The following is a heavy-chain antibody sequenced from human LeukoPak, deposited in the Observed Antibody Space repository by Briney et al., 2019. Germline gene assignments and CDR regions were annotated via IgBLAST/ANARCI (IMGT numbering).Heavy chain of an antibody. CDR1: GYTFIIYG. V-gene: IGHV1-18*01. D-gene: IGHD1-26*01. Sequence: ASVKASCKASGYTFIIYGISWVRQAPGQGLEWMGWISAYNGNTNYAQKLQGRVTMTTDTSTSTAYMELRSLRSDDTAVYYCARDQGGTYYPDYWGQGTLVTVSS. J-gene: IGHJ4*02. CDR3: ARDQGGTYYPDY. CDR2: ISAYNGNT.